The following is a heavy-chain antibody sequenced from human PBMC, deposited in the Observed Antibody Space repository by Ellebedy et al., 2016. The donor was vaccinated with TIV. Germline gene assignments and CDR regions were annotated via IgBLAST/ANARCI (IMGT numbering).Heavy chain of an antibody. Sequence: MPSETLSLTCTVSGGSISSGDYYWNWVRQSPAKGLEWIVDIHHTGTTNYNPSLKSRVTLSVDASKNQFFLKLTSVTAADTAFYYCARVRGGCTTVSCYFDPWGPGILATVSS. CDR3: ARVRGGCTTVSCYFDP. CDR1: GGSISSGDYY. V-gene: IGHV4-30-4*01. CDR2: IHHTGTT. J-gene: IGHJ5*02. D-gene: IGHD2-2*01.